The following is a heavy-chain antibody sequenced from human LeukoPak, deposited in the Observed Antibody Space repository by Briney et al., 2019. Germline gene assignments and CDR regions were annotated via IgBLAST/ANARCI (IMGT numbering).Heavy chain of an antibody. D-gene: IGHD6-13*01. J-gene: IGHJ4*02. CDR3: ARTIAAAGTVFDY. CDR1: GGSISSYY. Sequence: LETLSLTCTVSGGSISSYYWSWIRQPPGKGLEWIGYIYYSGSTNYNPSLKSRVTISVDTSKNQFSLKLSSVTAADTAVYYCARTIAAAGTVFDYWGQGTLVTVSS. V-gene: IGHV4-59*01. CDR2: IYYSGST.